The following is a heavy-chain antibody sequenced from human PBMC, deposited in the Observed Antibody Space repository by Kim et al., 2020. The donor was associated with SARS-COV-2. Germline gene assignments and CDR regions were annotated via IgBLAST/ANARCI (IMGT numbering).Heavy chain of an antibody. D-gene: IGHD6-25*01. CDR1: GGSFSGYY. Sequence: SETLSLTCAVYGGSFSGYYWSWIRQPPGKGLEWIGEINHSGSTNYNPSLKSRVTISVDTSKNQFSLKLSSVTAADTAVYYCARGGGIAASGVYFDYWGQG. V-gene: IGHV4-34*01. CDR2: INHSGST. J-gene: IGHJ4*02. CDR3: ARGGGIAASGVYFDY.